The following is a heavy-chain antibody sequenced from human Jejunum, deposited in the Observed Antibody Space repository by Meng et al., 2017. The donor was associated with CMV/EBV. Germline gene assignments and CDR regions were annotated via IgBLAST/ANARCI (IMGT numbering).Heavy chain of an antibody. D-gene: IGHD1-26*01. Sequence: GFTFSSYAMSWVRQAPVKGLEWVSVLYSGATNTYYADSVEGRFTISRDDSKNTLYLQVHSLRAEDTAVYYCAKHQGSGIYYNYFDYWGQGTLVTVSS. CDR1: GFTFSSYA. V-gene: IGHV3-23*03. J-gene: IGHJ4*02. CDR2: LYSGATNT. CDR3: AKHQGSGIYYNYFDY.